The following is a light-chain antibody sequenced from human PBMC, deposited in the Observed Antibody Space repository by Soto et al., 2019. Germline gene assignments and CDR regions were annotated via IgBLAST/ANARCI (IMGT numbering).Light chain of an antibody. CDR3: SSYAGSSSVV. CDR2: EVS. V-gene: IGLV2-8*01. Sequence: QSALTQPPSASGSPGQSVTISCTGTSSDVGGYNYVSWYQQQPGKAPHLMIYEVSKRPSGVPDRFGCYTSGNTAFLTVAGLQAEDEADYCCSSYAGSSSVVFGGGTKLTVL. J-gene: IGLJ2*01. CDR1: SSDVGGYNY.